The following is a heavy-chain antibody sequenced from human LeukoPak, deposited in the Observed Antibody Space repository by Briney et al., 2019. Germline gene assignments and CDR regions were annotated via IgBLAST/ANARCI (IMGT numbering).Heavy chain of an antibody. V-gene: IGHV4-39*01. D-gene: IGHD1-26*01. CDR1: GGSISSSGYY. CDR2: IYYSEST. J-gene: IGHJ4*02. CDR3: ARHRAGAGKYFHY. Sequence: SETLSLTCTVSGGSISSSGYYWGWIRQPPGKGLEGIGSIYYSESTYYNPSLKSRVTMSVDTSKYQFSLTVSPVTAPDTAVYYCARHRAGAGKYFHYXAREPWSPSPQ.